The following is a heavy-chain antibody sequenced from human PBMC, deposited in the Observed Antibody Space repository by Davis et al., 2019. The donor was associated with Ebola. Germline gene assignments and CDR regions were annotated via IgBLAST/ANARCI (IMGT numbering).Heavy chain of an antibody. V-gene: IGHV1-46*01. CDR3: ARDPDYGETYKSDYHLDYYYYYGMDV. CDR1: GYTFTSYY. CDR2: INPSGGST. Sequence: AASVKVSCKASGYTFTSYYMHWVRQAPGQGLEWMGIINPSGGSTSYAQKSQGRVTMTRDTSTSTVYMELSSLRSEDTAVYYCARDPDYGETYKSDYHLDYYYYYGMDVWGQGTTVTVSS. J-gene: IGHJ6*02. D-gene: IGHD4-17*01.